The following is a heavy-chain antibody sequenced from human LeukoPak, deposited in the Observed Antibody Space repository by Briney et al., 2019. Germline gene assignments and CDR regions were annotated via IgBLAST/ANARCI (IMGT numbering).Heavy chain of an antibody. CDR1: GGTFSSYA. CDR2: IIPIFGTA. V-gene: IGHV1-69*13. J-gene: IGHJ4*02. Sequence: SVKVSCKASGGTFSSYAISWVRQAPGQGLEWMGGIIPIFGTANYAQKFQGRVTITADESTSTVYMELSSLRSEDTAVYYCARDSPISGSYYGGLGYWGQGTLVTVSS. D-gene: IGHD1-26*01. CDR3: ARDSPISGSYYGGLGY.